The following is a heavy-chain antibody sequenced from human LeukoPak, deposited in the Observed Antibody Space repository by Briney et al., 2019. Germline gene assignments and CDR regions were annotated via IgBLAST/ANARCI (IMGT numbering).Heavy chain of an antibody. D-gene: IGHD2-2*01. CDR1: GYSFTYYW. J-gene: IGHJ4*02. Sequence: GESLKISCKGSGYSFTYYWIAWVRQMPGKSLEWMGIIYPGDSDTRYSPSFQGQVTISVDKSVSAAYLQWSSLKASDTAMYYCASPPTRECSSISCPLSYWGQGTLVTVSS. CDR3: ASPPTRECSSISCPLSY. V-gene: IGHV5-51*01. CDR2: IYPGDSDT.